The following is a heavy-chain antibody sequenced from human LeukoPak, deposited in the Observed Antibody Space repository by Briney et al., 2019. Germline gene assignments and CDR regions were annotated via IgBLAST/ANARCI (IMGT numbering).Heavy chain of an antibody. Sequence: GGSLRLSCAASGFTFSSCGMHWVRQAPGKGLEWVAFIRYDGSNKYYADSVKGRFTISRDNSKNTLYLQMNSLRAEDTAVYYCAKERDTAMVTIDYWGQGTLVTVSS. CDR3: AKERDTAMVTIDY. V-gene: IGHV3-30*02. CDR2: IRYDGSNK. CDR1: GFTFSSCG. J-gene: IGHJ4*02. D-gene: IGHD5-18*01.